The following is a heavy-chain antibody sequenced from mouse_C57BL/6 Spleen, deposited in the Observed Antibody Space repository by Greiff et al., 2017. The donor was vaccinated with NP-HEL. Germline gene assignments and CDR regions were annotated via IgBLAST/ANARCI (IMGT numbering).Heavy chain of an antibody. CDR3: ARNRGYDYDVGDYYAMDY. CDR1: GFSLTSYG. CDR2: IWSGGST. D-gene: IGHD2-4*01. J-gene: IGHJ4*01. Sequence: VKLMESGPGLVQPSQSLSITCTVSGFSLTSYGVHWVRQSPGKGLEWLGVIWSGGSTDYNAAFISRLSISKDNSKSQVFFKMNSLQADDTAIYYCARNRGYDYDVGDYYAMDYWGQGTSVTVSS. V-gene: IGHV2-2*01.